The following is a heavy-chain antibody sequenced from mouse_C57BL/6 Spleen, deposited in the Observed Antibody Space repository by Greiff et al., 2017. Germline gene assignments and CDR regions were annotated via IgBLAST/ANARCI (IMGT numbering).Heavy chain of an antibody. V-gene: IGHV2-5*01. Sequence: QVQLKESGPGLVQPSQSLSITCTVSGFSLTSYGVHWVRQSPGKGLEWLGGIGRGGSTDYNAAFMSRLSITKDNSKSQVFFKMNSLQAYDTAIYYCAKEDGRRWYFDYWGQGTTLTVSS. D-gene: IGHD1-1*01. CDR1: GFSLTSYG. J-gene: IGHJ2*01. CDR3: AKEDGRRWYFDY. CDR2: IGRGGST.